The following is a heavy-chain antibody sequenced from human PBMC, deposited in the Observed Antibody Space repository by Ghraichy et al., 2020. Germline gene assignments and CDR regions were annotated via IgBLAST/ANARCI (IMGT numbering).Heavy chain of an antibody. CDR2: IWLDGSYK. V-gene: IGHV3-33*03. CDR1: GFTFSKYG. D-gene: IGHD3-10*01. CDR3: LRLKGRSGSYYPDY. Sequence: GGSLRLSCAAAGFTFSKYGMHWVRQAPGRGLEWLAVIWLDGSYKYYADSVRGRFTISRDNSRNTLFLQMDSLRVEDTAVYYCLRLKGRSGSYYPDYWGQGTLVTVSA. J-gene: IGHJ4*02.